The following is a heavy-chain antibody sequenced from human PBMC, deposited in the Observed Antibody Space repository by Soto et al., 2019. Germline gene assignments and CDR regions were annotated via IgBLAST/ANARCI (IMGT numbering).Heavy chain of an antibody. J-gene: IGHJ6*01. CDR3: GRFTTLPQMATDGPTAYYNYCCMDD. CDR2: ISAYNGNT. V-gene: IGHV1-18*01. CDR1: GYTFTSYG. D-gene: IGHD2-21*02. Sequence: ASVKVSCKASGYTFTSYGISWVRQAPGQGLEWMGWISAYNGNTNYAQKLQGRVTMTTDTATSTAYMELRSLRSDATAVSYWGRFTTLPQMATDGPTAYYNYCCMDDWGRGTT.